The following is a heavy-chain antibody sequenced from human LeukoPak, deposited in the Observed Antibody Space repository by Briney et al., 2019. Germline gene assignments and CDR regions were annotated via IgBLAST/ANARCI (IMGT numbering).Heavy chain of an antibody. CDR2: IIPIFGTA. Sequence: GASVKVSCKASGGTFSSYAISWVRQAPGQGLEWMGGIIPIFGTANYAQKFQGRVTITADESTSTAYMELSSLRSEDTAVYYCARGEDIVVGNYFDYWGQGTLVTVSS. D-gene: IGHD2-15*01. CDR1: GGTFSSYA. V-gene: IGHV1-69*13. CDR3: ARGEDIVVGNYFDY. J-gene: IGHJ4*02.